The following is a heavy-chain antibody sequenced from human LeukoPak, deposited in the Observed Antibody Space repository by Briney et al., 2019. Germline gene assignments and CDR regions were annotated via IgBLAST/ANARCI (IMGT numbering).Heavy chain of an antibody. CDR1: GYTFTGYY. J-gene: IGHJ3*02. D-gene: IGHD6-13*01. CDR3: ARLTGIAAFDI. CDR2: INPSSGGT. V-gene: IGHV1-2*02. Sequence: ASVKVSCKASGYTFTGYYMHWVRQAPGQGLEWMGWINPSSGGTNYAQKFQGRVTMTRDTSISTAYMELSRLRSDDTAVYYCARLTGIAAFDIWGQGTMVTVSS.